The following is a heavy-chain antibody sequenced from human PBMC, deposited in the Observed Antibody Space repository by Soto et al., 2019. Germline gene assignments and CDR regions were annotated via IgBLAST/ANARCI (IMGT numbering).Heavy chain of an antibody. D-gene: IGHD1-1*01. CDR2: INESGST. Sequence: QVQLQQWGAGLVKPSETLSLSCAVYGQSFSGHSWAWIRQPPGKGLEWVGEINESGSTYYNPSLKSRVTLSTDTSKNQSPLKLSSVSAADTAAYFCARGSGIVALPGELEDVKYDYWGQGTLVNVSS. J-gene: IGHJ4*02. V-gene: IGHV4-34*01. CDR3: ARGSGIVALPGELEDVKYDY. CDR1: GQSFSGHS.